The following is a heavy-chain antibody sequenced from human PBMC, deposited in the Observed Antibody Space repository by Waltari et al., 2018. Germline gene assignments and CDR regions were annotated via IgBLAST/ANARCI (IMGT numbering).Heavy chain of an antibody. J-gene: IGHJ1*01. CDR2: IKGKIDGGTT. D-gene: IGHD3-16*01. Sequence: HQVQSGGTLVKPGGSLRLSCKPSGFAFSNAWMPWARQVPGKGLEWLGRIKGKIDGGTTVYSAPVKGRFTISRDDSGNTLFLQMNSLKIEDTAVYYCVRDRWGEFIQWGQGTLVGVSS. CDR3: VRDRWGEFIQ. CDR1: GFAFSNAW. V-gene: IGHV3-15*02.